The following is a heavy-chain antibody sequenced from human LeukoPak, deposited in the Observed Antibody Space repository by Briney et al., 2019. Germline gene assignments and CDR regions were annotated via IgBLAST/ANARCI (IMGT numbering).Heavy chain of an antibody. D-gene: IGHD7-27*01. CDR3: ARGKLGMEAFDI. Sequence: SETLSLTCTVSGGSISSSTYYWGWIRQPPGKGLEWIGNIFYSGNTYYNPSLKSRVTISVDTSKNQFSLKLSSVTAADTAVYYCARGKLGMEAFDIWGQGTMVTVSS. CDR1: GGSISSSTYY. CDR2: IFYSGNT. J-gene: IGHJ3*02. V-gene: IGHV4-39*07.